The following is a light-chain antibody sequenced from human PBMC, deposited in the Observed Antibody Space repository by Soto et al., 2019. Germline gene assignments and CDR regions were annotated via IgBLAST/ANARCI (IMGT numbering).Light chain of an antibody. CDR3: QQSNSWPRT. Sequence: EIEMTQSPATLSVSPGERATLSCRASQSVTDKLAWYQQKPGQAPRLLIYGASTRASGIPARFSGSGSGTDFTLTISGLQSEDFAGYYCQQSNSWPRTFGQGTKVE. J-gene: IGKJ1*01. CDR2: GAS. V-gene: IGKV3D-15*01. CDR1: QSVTDK.